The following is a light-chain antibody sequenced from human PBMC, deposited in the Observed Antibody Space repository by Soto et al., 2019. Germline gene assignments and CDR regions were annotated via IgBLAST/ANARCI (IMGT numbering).Light chain of an antibody. J-gene: IGKJ4*01. V-gene: IGKV1-39*01. CDR2: AAS. CDR3: QQSYSTPPT. CDR1: QSISSW. Sequence: DIQMTQSPSTLSASVGDRVTITCRASQSISSWLAWYQQTSGKAPKLLIYAASSLQSGVPSRFSGSGSGTDFTLTISSLQPEDFATYYCQQSYSTPPTFGGGTKVDIK.